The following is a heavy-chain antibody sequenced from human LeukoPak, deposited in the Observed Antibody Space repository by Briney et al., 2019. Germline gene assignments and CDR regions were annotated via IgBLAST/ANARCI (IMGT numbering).Heavy chain of an antibody. D-gene: IGHD3-10*01. V-gene: IGHV3-23*01. CDR2: ISGSGSST. CDR3: IWFGEDFDY. CDR1: GFTFSSYA. J-gene: IGHJ4*02. Sequence: PGGSLRLSCAASGFTFSSYAMSWVRQAPGKGLEWVSAISGSGSSTYYADSVKGRFTISRDNSKNTLYLQMNSLRAEDTAVYYCIWFGEDFDYWGQGTLVTVSS.